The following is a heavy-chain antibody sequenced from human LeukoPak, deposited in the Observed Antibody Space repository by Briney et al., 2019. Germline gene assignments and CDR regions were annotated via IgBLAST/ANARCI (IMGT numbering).Heavy chain of an antibody. Sequence: GGSLRLSCAASGCTFSSYAMSWVRQAPGKGLEWVSAISGSGGSTYYADSVKGRFTISRDNSKNTLYLQMNSLRAEDTAVYYCAKRNQYYYDSSGYYDYWGQGTLVTVSS. CDR3: AKRNQYYYDSSGYYDY. J-gene: IGHJ4*02. CDR2: ISGSGGST. V-gene: IGHV3-23*01. D-gene: IGHD3-22*01. CDR1: GCTFSSYA.